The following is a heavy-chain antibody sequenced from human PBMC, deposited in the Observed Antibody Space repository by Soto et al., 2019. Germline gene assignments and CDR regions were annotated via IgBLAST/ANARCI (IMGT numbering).Heavy chain of an antibody. V-gene: IGHV3-30*18. CDR2: ISYDGSNK. CDR1: GFTFSSYG. J-gene: IGHJ6*02. CDR3: AKDGNYYGSGSHGDV. D-gene: IGHD3-10*01. Sequence: QVQLVESGGGVVQPGRSLRLSCAASGFTFSSYGMHWVRQAPGKGLEWVAVISYDGSNKYYADSVKGRFTISRDNSKNTLYLQMTSLRAEDTAVYYCAKDGNYYGSGSHGDVWGQGTTVTVSS.